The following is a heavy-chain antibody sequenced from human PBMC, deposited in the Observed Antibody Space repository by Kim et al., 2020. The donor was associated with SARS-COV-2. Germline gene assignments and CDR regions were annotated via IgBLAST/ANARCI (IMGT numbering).Heavy chain of an antibody. D-gene: IGHD3-16*01. CDR3: ARSADMLGAHNTFDI. Sequence: GGSLRLSCAVSGFTVSDNYMAWVRQAPGKGLECVSVIYASGSTFYADSVKGRFSISRDTSKNMVYLQMNSLRAEDTANYYCARSADMLGAHNTFDIWGQGTMVFVSS. J-gene: IGHJ3*02. CDR2: IYASGST. V-gene: IGHV3-53*01. CDR1: GFTVSDNY.